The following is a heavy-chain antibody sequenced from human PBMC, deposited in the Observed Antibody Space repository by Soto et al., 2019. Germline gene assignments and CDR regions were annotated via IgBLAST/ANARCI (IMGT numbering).Heavy chain of an antibody. D-gene: IGHD3-10*01. CDR2: ISAYNGNT. CDR3: ARRTYGQTHRE. CDR1: GYTFTSYG. J-gene: IGHJ4*02. Sequence: QVQLVQSGAEVKKPGASVKVSCKASGYTFTSYGISWVRQAPGQGLEWMGWISAYNGNTKYAQKPQARVTVTAAKSTGTAYMEPRSLGSDDTAVYYSARRTYGQTHREWGQGTLVNVSS. V-gene: IGHV1-18*01.